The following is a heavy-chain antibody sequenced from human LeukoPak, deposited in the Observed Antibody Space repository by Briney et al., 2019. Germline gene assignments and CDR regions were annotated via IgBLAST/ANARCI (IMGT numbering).Heavy chain of an antibody. CDR1: GFTFSTYA. CDR3: AKAEYYYDSSGSGYYFDY. V-gene: IGHV3-23*01. D-gene: IGHD3-22*01. CDR2: ISGSGGST. Sequence: GGSLRLSCAVSGFTFSTYAMSWVRQAPGKGLEWVSAISGSGGSTYYADSVKGRFTISRDNSKNTLYLQMNSLRAEDTAVYYCAKAEYYYDSSGSGYYFDYWGQGTLVTVSS. J-gene: IGHJ4*02.